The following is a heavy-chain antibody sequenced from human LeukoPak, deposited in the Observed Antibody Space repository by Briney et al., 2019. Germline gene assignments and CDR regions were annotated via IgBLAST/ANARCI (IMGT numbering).Heavy chain of an antibody. J-gene: IGHJ4*02. CDR2: IYYSGST. V-gene: IGHV4-59*01. CDR1: GGSISSYY. CDR3: ARGVLYPRGPQGYYFDY. Sequence: SETLSLTCTVSGGSISSYYWSWLRQPPGKGLEWIGYIYYSGSTNYNPSLKSRDTISVDTSKNQFSLKLSSVTAADTAVYYCARGVLYPRGPQGYYFDYWGQGTLVTVSS. D-gene: IGHD3-10*01.